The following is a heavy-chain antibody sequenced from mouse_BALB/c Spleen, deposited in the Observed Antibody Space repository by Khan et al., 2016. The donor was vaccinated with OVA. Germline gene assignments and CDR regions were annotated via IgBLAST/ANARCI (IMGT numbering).Heavy chain of an antibody. Sequence: QIQLVQSGPELKKPGETVKISCKASGYTFTNSGMNWVKQAPGKGLKWMGWINTNTGEPTYAEEFKGRLAFSLETSASTAYLQINNLKDEDTATYCGARSPWLQPAMDYWGQGTSVTVSS. V-gene: IGHV9-3*02. J-gene: IGHJ4*01. D-gene: IGHD2-2*01. CDR1: GYTFTNSG. CDR2: INTNTGEP. CDR3: ARSPWLQPAMDY.